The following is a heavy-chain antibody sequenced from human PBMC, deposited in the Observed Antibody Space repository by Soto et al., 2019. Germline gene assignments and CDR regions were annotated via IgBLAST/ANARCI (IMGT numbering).Heavy chain of an antibody. D-gene: IGHD2-15*01. V-gene: IGHV3-23*01. CDR1: GFTFSSYA. CDR2: ISGSGGST. J-gene: IGHJ6*02. CDR3: AKSPSIVVYYYGMDV. Sequence: EVQLLESGGGLVQPGGSLRLSCAASGFTFSSYAMSWVHQAPGKGLEWVSAISGSGGSTYYADSVKGRFTISRDNSKNTLYLQMNSLRAEDTAVYYCAKSPSIVVYYYGMDVWGQGTTVTVSS.